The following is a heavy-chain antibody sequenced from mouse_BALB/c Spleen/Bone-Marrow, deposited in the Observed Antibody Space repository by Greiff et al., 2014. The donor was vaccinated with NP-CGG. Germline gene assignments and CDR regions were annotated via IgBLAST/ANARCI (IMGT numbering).Heavy chain of an antibody. J-gene: IGHJ3*01. Sequence: DVQLVESGGDLVRPGGSLKLSCAASGFTFSSYDMSWVRQTPGKRLEWVATIGSGGSYTYYPDSVKGRFTISRDNAKNTLYLQMSSLKSEDTAMYYCSRLSYDYDGAWFAYWGQGTLVTVSA. CDR1: GFTFSSYD. D-gene: IGHD2-4*01. CDR3: SRLSYDYDGAWFAY. V-gene: IGHV5-6*01. CDR2: IGSGGSYT.